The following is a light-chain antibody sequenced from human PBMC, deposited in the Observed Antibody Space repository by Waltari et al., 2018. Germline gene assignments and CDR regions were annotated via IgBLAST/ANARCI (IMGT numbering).Light chain of an antibody. CDR1: QSVNWY. CDR2: DTS. CDR3: QQRRNWPLT. Sequence: EIVLTQSPATLSLSPGERATLSCRASQSVNWYLAWYQQRPGQAPRLLIVDTSNRATGIPARFRGRGSETDFTLTISSLEPDDSAVYYCQQRRNWPLTFGGGTKVEIK. J-gene: IGKJ4*01. V-gene: IGKV3-11*01.